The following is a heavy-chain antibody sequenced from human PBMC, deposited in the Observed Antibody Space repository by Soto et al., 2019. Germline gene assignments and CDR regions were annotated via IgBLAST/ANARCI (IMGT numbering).Heavy chain of an antibody. Sequence: QVQLQESGPGLVEPSETLSLTCTVSGGSMNGFYWNWIRQPAGGGLEWIGRVYSSGRADYIPSLKSRITMSVDTSKNQFYLNLRFVTVADTAVYFCAKDKSGAADIWGHGTMVTVS. V-gene: IGHV4-4*07. D-gene: IGHD7-27*01. J-gene: IGHJ3*02. CDR2: VYSSGRA. CDR1: GGSMNGFY. CDR3: AKDKSGAADI.